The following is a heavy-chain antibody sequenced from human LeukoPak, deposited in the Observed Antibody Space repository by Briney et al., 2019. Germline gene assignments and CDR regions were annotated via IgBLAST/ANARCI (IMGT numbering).Heavy chain of an antibody. CDR3: ARGRFGSGSDEGDYFDY. Sequence: GGSLRLSCAASGFTFSSYVMHWVRQAPGKGLEWVAFISYDGSNKYYADSVKGRCTISRDNSKNTVYLQMNSLRAEDTAVYYCARGRFGSGSDEGDYFDYWGQGTLVTVSS. J-gene: IGHJ4*02. CDR2: ISYDGSNK. V-gene: IGHV3-30*03. D-gene: IGHD3-10*01. CDR1: GFTFSSYV.